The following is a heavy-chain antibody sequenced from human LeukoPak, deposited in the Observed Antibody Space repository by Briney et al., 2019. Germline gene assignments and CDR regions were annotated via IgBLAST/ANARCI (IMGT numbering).Heavy chain of an antibody. CDR2: IIPIFGTA. CDR3: AREARNTAIDY. J-gene: IGHJ4*02. D-gene: IGHD5-18*01. V-gene: IGHV1-69*13. CDR1: GGTFISYA. Sequence: ASVKVSCKASGGTFISYAISWVRQAPGQGLEWMGGIIPIFGTANYAQKFQGRVTITADESTSTAYMELSSLRSEDTAVYYCAREARNTAIDYWGQGTLVTVSS.